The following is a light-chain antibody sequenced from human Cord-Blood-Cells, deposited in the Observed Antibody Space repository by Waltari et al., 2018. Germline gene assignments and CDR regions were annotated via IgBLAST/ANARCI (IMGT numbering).Light chain of an antibody. CDR2: DVS. J-gene: IGLJ3*02. V-gene: IGLV2-14*01. Sequence: QSALTQPASVSRSPGHSITLSCTGDSSDVGGYNYLTWYQQHPGKAPKLMIYDVSHRPSGVSNRFSGSKSGNTASLTISGLQAEDEADYYCSSYTSSSTWVFGGGTKLTVL. CDR3: SSYTSSSTWV. CDR1: SSDVGGYNY.